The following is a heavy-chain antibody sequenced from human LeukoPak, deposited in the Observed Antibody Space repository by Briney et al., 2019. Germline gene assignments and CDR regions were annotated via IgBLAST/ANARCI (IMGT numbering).Heavy chain of an antibody. CDR1: GGSFSNYY. CDR3: ARGDSVAATFGYYFYYAMDV. CDR2: INHSGSINYSGST. J-gene: IGHJ6*02. Sequence: SETLSLTCAVYGGSFSNYYWSWIRQPPGKGLEWIGEINHSGSINYSGSTNYDPSLKSRVTISVDASKNQISLKLSSATAANTAVYYCARGDSVAATFGYYFYYAMDVWGQGTTVTVSS. D-gene: IGHD6-19*01. V-gene: IGHV4-34*01.